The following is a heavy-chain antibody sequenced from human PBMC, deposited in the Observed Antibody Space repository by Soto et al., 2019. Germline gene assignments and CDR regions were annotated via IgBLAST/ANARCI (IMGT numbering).Heavy chain of an antibody. D-gene: IGHD2-15*01. J-gene: IGHJ4*02. CDR1: GFTFNSYS. CDR2: MSRSSRYI. CDR3: ARDGGVAATLANYFDY. Sequence: PGGSLRLSCAASGFTFNSYSMNWVRQAPGKGLEWVSSMSRSSRYIYYADSVKGRFTISRDNAKNSVYLQMNSLRAEDTAVYYCARDGGVAATLANYFDYWGQGTL. V-gene: IGHV3-21*01.